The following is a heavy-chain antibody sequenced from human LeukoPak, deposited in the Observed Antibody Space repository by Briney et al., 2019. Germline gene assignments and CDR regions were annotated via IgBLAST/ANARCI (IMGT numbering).Heavy chain of an antibody. CDR3: ARDHGPGYGAVDY. Sequence: GGSLRLSCAASGFTFSNYEMNWVRQAPGKGLEWLSYISSSGSTIHYADSVKGRFTMSRDNAKNSLYLQMNSLRAQDTAVYYCARDHGPGYGAVDYWGQGTLVTVSS. CDR1: GFTFSNYE. J-gene: IGHJ4*02. D-gene: IGHD4-17*01. CDR2: ISSSGSTI. V-gene: IGHV3-48*03.